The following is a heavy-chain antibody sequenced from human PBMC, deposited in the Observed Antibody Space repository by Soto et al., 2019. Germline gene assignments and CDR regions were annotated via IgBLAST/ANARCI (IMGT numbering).Heavy chain of an antibody. CDR2: IYPGDSDT. CDR3: ARHGEYYYDSSGSSYYYYGMDV. Sequence: PGESLKISCKGSGYSFTSYWIGWARQMPGKGLEWMGIIYPGDSDTRYSPSFQGQVTISADKSISTAYLQWSSLKASDTAMYYCARHGEYYYDSSGSSYYYYGMDVWGQGTTVTVSS. J-gene: IGHJ6*02. D-gene: IGHD3-22*01. CDR1: GYSFTSYW. V-gene: IGHV5-51*01.